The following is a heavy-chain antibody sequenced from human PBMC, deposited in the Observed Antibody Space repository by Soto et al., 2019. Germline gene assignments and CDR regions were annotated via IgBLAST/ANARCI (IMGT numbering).Heavy chain of an antibody. D-gene: IGHD3-10*01. CDR2: ISYDGSNK. J-gene: IGHJ6*02. CDR1: GFTFSSYG. V-gene: IGHV3-30*18. CDR3: AKDIVIPSIITMVRGFPGYYGMDV. Sequence: PGGSLRLSCAASGFTFSSYGMHGVRQAPGKGLEWVAFISYDGSNKYYADTMKGRFTIYRDNSKNTLYLHMNSLRAEETAVYYCAKDIVIPSIITMVRGFPGYYGMDVWGQGTTVTVSS.